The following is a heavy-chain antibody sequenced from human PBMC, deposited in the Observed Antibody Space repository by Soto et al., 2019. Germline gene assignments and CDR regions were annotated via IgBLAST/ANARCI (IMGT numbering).Heavy chain of an antibody. D-gene: IGHD3-3*01. V-gene: IGHV3-33*01. Sequence: PGGSLRLSCAASGFTFSSYGMHWVRQAPGKGLEWVAVIWYDGSNKYYADSVKGRFTISRDNSKNTLYLQMNSLRAEDTAVYYCARDVEWLSNYYYYGMDVWGQGTTVTVSS. J-gene: IGHJ6*02. CDR2: IWYDGSNK. CDR3: ARDVEWLSNYYYYGMDV. CDR1: GFTFSSYG.